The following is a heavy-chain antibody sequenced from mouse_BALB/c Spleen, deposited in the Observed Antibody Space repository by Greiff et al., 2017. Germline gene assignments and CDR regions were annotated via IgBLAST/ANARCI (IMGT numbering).Heavy chain of an antibody. D-gene: IGHD1-2*01. V-gene: IGHV2-6-7*01. CDR2: IWGDGST. J-gene: IGHJ4*01. Sequence: VQLQQSGPGLVAPSQSLSITCTVSGFSLTGYGVNWVRQPPGKGLEWLGMIWGDGSTDYNSALKSRLSISKDNSKSQVFLKMNSLQTDDTARYYCARDQNYGYYAMDYWGQGTSVTVSS. CDR3: ARDQNYGYYAMDY. CDR1: GFSLTGYG.